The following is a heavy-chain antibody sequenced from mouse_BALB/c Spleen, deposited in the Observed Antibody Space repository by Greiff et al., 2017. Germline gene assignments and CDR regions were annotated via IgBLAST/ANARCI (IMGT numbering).Heavy chain of an antibody. J-gene: IGHJ3*01. CDR2: INPSTGYT. Sequence: VQLQQSGAELAKPGASVKMSCKASGYTFTSYWMHWVKQRPGQGLEWIGYINPSTGYTEYNQKFKDKATLTADKSSSTAYMQLSSLTSEDSAVYYCAHITTVVDPYRGQGTLVTVSA. V-gene: IGHV1-7*01. D-gene: IGHD1-1*01. CDR1: GYTFTSYW. CDR3: AHITTVVDPY.